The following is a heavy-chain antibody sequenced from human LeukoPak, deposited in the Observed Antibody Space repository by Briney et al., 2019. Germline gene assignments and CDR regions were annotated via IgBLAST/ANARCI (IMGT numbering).Heavy chain of an antibody. Sequence: ASVKVSCKASGGTFSSYAISWVRQAPGQGLEWMGGIIPIFGTANYAQKFQGRVTITTDESTSTAYMELSSLRSEDTAVYYCAREGYCSSTSCQFDYWGQGTLVTVSS. J-gene: IGHJ4*02. CDR1: GGTFSSYA. D-gene: IGHD2-2*01. CDR3: AREGYCSSTSCQFDY. CDR2: IIPIFGTA. V-gene: IGHV1-69*05.